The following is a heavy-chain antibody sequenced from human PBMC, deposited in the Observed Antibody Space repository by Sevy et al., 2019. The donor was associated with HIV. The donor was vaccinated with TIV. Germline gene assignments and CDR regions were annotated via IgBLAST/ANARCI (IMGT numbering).Heavy chain of an antibody. CDR1: GYSMSSNYY. Sequence: SETLSLTCAVSGYSMSSNYYWGWIRQPPGKGLEWIGTISHSGSTYYNPSLKSRVTISLDTSKSQFSLKLSSVTAADTAVYYCGKSRISSSYDAFDIWGQRTMVTASS. D-gene: IGHD3-22*01. V-gene: IGHV4-38-2*01. J-gene: IGHJ3*02. CDR2: ISHSGST. CDR3: GKSRISSSYDAFDI.